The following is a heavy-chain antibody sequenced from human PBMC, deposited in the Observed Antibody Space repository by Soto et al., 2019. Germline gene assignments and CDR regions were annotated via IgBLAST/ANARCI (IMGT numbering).Heavy chain of an antibody. CDR1: GASIDNNDYY. V-gene: IGHV4-30-4*01. CDR3: ARMSYFYDKWYFDL. D-gene: IGHD3-22*01. J-gene: IGHJ2*01. CDR2: VYYSGTT. Sequence: QLQESGPGLVKPSQTLSLTCTVSGASIDNNDYYWIWIRQTPGKGLEWIGYVYYSGTTHYIPYLKSRLSMSIDKSQNQFTLKLNYVTAADTATYYCARMSYFYDKWYFDLWGRGTLVTVSS.